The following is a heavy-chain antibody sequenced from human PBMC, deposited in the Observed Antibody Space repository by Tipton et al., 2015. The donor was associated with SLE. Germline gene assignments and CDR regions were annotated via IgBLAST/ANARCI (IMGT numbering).Heavy chain of an antibody. Sequence: TLSLTCTVSGGSINNFYWNWLRQPPGKGLEWIGNIYYSATTNYNPSLKRRVTISVDTYKNQYPLRLRSVTAADTAVYYCERLIAVGTDFFDLWGRGTLVTVSS. CDR1: GGSINNFY. D-gene: IGHD2/OR15-2a*01. V-gene: IGHV4-59*13. J-gene: IGHJ2*01. CDR2: IYYSATT. CDR3: ERLIAVGTDFFDL.